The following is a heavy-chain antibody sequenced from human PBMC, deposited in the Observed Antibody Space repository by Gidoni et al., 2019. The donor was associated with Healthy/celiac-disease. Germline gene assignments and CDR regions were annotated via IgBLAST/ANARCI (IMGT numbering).Heavy chain of an antibody. CDR3: ARGRIVVVPATTNRIYGMDV. Sequence: QVQLQESGPGLVKPSQTLSLTSTPGKGLEWIGYIYYSGSTYYNQSLKSRVTISVDTPKTQFSLKLSSVTDADTAVYYCARGRIVVVPATTNRIYGMDVWGQGTTVTVSS. CDR2: IYYSGST. V-gene: IGHV4-31*03. D-gene: IGHD2-2*01. J-gene: IGHJ6*02.